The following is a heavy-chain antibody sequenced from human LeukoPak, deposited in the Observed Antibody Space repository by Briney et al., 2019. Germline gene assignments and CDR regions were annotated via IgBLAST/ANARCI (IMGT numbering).Heavy chain of an antibody. V-gene: IGHV1-69*04. CDR1: GGTFSSYA. J-gene: IGHJ4*02. CDR3: AITGGYSSGYYFDY. D-gene: IGHD3-22*01. CDR2: IIPIFGIA. Sequence: SVKVSCKASGGTFSSYAISWVRQAPGQGLEWMGRIIPIFGIANYAQKFQGRVTITADKSTSTAYMELSSLRSEDTAVYYCAITGGYSSGYYFDYWGQGTLVTVSS.